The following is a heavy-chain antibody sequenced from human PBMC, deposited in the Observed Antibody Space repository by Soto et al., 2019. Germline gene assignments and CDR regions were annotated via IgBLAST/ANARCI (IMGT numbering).Heavy chain of an antibody. V-gene: IGHV3-73*01. J-gene: IGHJ6*02. D-gene: IGHD2-2*01. CDR3: TTIVVVPAARVGMDV. CDR2: IRSKANSYAT. Sequence: GGSLRLSCAASGFTFSGSAMHWVRQASGKGLEWVGRIRSKANSYATAYAASVKGRFTISRDDSKNTAYLQMNSLKTEDTAVYYCTTIVVVPAARVGMDVWGQGTTVTV. CDR1: GFTFSGSA.